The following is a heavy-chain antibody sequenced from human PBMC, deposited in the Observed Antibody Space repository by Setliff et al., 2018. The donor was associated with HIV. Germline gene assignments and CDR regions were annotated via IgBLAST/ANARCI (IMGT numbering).Heavy chain of an antibody. D-gene: IGHD2-15*01. J-gene: IGHJ5*02. CDR1: GGTFNTYA. V-gene: IGHV1-69*10. CDR2: IIPILGVA. CDR3: ARGPEEGDCSGGSCYGNFDP. Sequence: ASVKVSCKASGGTFNTYAISWLRQAPGQGLEWMGGIIPILGVANYAQKFQGRLTITADKSTNTAYMELSSLKSDDTAVYYCARGPEEGDCSGGSCYGNFDPWGQGTLVTVSS.